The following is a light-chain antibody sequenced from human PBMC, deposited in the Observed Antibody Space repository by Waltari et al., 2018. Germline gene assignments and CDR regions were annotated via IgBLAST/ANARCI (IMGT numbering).Light chain of an antibody. CDR1: SGSLASNY. J-gene: IGLJ3*02. Sequence: FMLTQPHSVSESPGKTVTISCTRSSGSLASNYVQWYQQRPGSAPTTVIYENNQRPSGVSDRFSGSIDSSSNSAPLTISGLKAEDEADYYCQSYYGTDWVFGGGTKLTVL. CDR2: ENN. CDR3: QSYYGTDWV. V-gene: IGLV6-57*04.